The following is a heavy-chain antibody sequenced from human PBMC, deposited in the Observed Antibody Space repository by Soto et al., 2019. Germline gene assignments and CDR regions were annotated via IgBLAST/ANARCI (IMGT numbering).Heavy chain of an antibody. CDR2: IYYSGST. J-gene: IGHJ6*02. CDR3: ARESRGYYYYYGMDV. D-gene: IGHD3-16*01. Sequence: SETLSLTCTVSGGSISSGGYYWSWIRQHPGKGLEWIGYIYYSGSTYYNPSLKSRVTISVDTSKNQFSLKLSSVTAADTAVYYCARESRGYYYYYGMDVWGQGTTVTVYS. V-gene: IGHV4-31*03. CDR1: GGSISSGGYY.